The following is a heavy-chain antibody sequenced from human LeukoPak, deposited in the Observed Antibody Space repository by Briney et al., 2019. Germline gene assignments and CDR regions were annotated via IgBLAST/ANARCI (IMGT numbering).Heavy chain of an antibody. CDR2: INPNSGGT. V-gene: IGHV1-2*02. CDR3: ARRRPGYSSGWYGYWFDP. D-gene: IGHD6-19*01. CDR1: GYTFTGYY. J-gene: IGHJ5*02. Sequence: GASVKVSCKASGYTFTGYYMHWVRQAPGQGLEWMGWINPNSGGTNYAQKFQGRVTMTRDTSISTAYMELSRLRSDDTAVYYCARRRPGYSSGWYGYWFDPWGQGTLVTVSS.